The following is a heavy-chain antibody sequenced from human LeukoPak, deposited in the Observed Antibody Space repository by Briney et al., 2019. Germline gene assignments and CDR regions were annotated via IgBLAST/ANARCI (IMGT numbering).Heavy chain of an antibody. J-gene: IGHJ6*02. D-gene: IGHD3-10*01. CDR2: INSDGSST. CDR1: GFTFSSYW. V-gene: IGHV3-74*01. Sequence: GGSLRLSCAASGFTFSSYWMYWVRQAPGKGLVWVSRINSDGSSTSYADSVKGRFTISRDNAKNTLYLQMNSLRAEDTAVYYCAKEAPYGSGSYSNYYYGMDVWGQGTTVTVSS. CDR3: AKEAPYGSGSYSNYYYGMDV.